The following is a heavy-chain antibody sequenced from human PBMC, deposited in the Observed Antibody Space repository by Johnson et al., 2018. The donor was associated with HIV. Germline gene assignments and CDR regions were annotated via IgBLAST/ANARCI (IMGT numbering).Heavy chain of an antibody. CDR2: ISYDGSNK. CDR1: GFTFSSYA. V-gene: IGHV3-30-3*01. J-gene: IGHJ3*02. Sequence: VQLVESGGGVVQPGRSLRLSCAASGFTFSSYAMHWVRQAPGKGLEWVAVISYDGSNKYYADSVKGRFTISRDSSKNTLYLQMNSLRAEDMAVYYCARLSSSGAFDIWGQGTMVTVSS. D-gene: IGHD6-6*01. CDR3: ARLSSSGAFDI.